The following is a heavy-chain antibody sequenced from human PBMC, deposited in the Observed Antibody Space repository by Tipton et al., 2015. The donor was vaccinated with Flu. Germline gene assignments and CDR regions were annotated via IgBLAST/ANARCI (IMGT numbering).Heavy chain of an antibody. CDR1: GYTFIYFH. CDR3: ARVSDWGQRAFDI. Sequence: QSGAEVKKPGASVKVSCKASGYTFIYFHMHWVRQAPGHGLEWMGRITPSDGSTSYPQTLQDRVTMTSDTSTSTVYMELSSLRSNDTAVYYCARVSDWGQRAFDIWGQGTMVTVSS. V-gene: IGHV1-46*04. CDR2: ITPSDGST. D-gene: IGHD7-27*01. J-gene: IGHJ3*02.